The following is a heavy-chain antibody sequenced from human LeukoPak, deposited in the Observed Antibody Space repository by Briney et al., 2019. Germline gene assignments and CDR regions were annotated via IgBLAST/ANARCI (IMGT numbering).Heavy chain of an antibody. CDR3: ARVTMVRGVPDY. V-gene: IGHV3-30*14. CDR1: GFTFSHYA. CDR2: ISYDGSNK. D-gene: IGHD3-10*01. J-gene: IGHJ4*02. Sequence: GRSLRLSCAASGFTFSHYAMHWVRQAPGKGLEWVAVISYDGSNKYYADSVKGRFTISRDNSKNTLYLQMNSLRAEDTAVYYCARVTMVRGVPDYWGQGTLVTVSS.